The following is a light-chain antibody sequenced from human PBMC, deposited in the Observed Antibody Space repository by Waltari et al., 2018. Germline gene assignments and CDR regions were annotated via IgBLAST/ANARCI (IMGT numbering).Light chain of an antibody. CDR1: SSDVGGYNY. V-gene: IGLV2-14*01. J-gene: IGLJ1*01. CDR2: DVN. Sequence: QSALTQPASVSGSLGQSITISCTGTSSDVGGYNYVSWYQQHPGKAPRLMICDVNKRPPGVSNRFSGSKAGNPASLTISGLQAEDEADYHCCSFASSNSYVFGTGTMVTVL. CDR3: CSFASSNSYV.